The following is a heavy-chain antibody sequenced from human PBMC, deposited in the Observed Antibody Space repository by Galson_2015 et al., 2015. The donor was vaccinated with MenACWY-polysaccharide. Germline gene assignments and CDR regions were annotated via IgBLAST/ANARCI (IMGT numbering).Heavy chain of an antibody. J-gene: IGHJ6*02. Sequence: SLRLSCAASGFTFSSYSVNWVRQAPGKGLEWVSSISSSSYIYYADSVKGRFTISRDNAKNSLYLQMNSLRAEDTAVYYCARVPSRNDFWSGYSRYYYYGMDVWGQGTTVTVSS. CDR3: ARVPSRNDFWSGYSRYYYYGMDV. CDR1: GFTFSSYS. D-gene: IGHD3-3*01. CDR2: ISSSSYI. V-gene: IGHV3-21*01.